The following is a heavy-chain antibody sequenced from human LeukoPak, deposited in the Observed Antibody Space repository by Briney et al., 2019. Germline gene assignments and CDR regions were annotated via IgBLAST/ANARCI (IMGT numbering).Heavy chain of an antibody. J-gene: IGHJ6*02. Sequence: HPGGSLRLSCAASGFTFSSYAMHWVRQAPGKGLEWMAVISYDGSNKYYADSVKGRFTISRDNSKNTLYLQMNSLRAEDTAVYYCARVLRLLEWFNYYYYYGMDVWGQGTTVTVSS. CDR1: GFTFSSYA. D-gene: IGHD3-3*01. V-gene: IGHV3-30-3*01. CDR3: ARVLRLLEWFNYYYYYGMDV. CDR2: ISYDGSNK.